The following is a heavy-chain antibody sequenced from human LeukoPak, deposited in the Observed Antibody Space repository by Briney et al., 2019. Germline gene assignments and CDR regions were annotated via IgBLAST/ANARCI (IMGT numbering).Heavy chain of an antibody. D-gene: IGHD3-10*01. Sequence: PSETLSLTCTVPGGSINTYYWSWIRQPPGKGLERIGNIHYRGSPNYNPPLKSRVTISVDTSNNQFSLKLRSVTAADTAVYYCARHNKTPTYYYGSGSYFDSWGQGTLVTVSS. J-gene: IGHJ4*02. CDR1: GGSINTYY. CDR3: ARHNKTPTYYYGSGSYFDS. CDR2: IHYRGSP. V-gene: IGHV4-59*08.